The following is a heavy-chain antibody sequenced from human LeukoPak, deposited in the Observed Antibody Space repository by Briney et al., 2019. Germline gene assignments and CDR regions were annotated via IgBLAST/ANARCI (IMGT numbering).Heavy chain of an antibody. D-gene: IGHD3-22*01. Sequence: PSETLSLTCTVSGGSISSSRYYWGWIRQPPGKGLEWIGSIYYSGSTSYNPSLKSRVTISVDTSKNQFSLKLSSVTAADTAVYYCARDPDWPTYYYDSSGPPGLSRLEYWGQGTLVTVSS. J-gene: IGHJ4*02. CDR1: GGSISSSRYY. V-gene: IGHV4-39*07. CDR2: IYYSGST. CDR3: ARDPDWPTYYYDSSGPPGLSRLEY.